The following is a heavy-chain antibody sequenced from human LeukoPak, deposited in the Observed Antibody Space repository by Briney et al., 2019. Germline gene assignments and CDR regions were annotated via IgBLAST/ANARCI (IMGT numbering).Heavy chain of an antibody. Sequence: SQTLSLTCTVSGGSISSGGYYWSWIRQHPGKGLEWIGYIYYSGSTYYNPSLKSRVTISVDTSKNQSSLKLSSVTAADTAVYYCARVQLWFGEPHSGVYYFDYWGQGTLVTVSS. J-gene: IGHJ4*02. CDR2: IYYSGST. V-gene: IGHV4-31*03. CDR1: GGSISSGGYY. CDR3: ARVQLWFGEPHSGVYYFDY. D-gene: IGHD3-10*01.